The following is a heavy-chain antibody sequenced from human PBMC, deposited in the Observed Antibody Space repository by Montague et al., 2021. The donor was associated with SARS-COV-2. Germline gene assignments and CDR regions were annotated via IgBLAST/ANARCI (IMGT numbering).Heavy chain of an antibody. J-gene: IGHJ4*02. CDR1: GFTFDDYA. D-gene: IGHD5-24*01. CDR3: AKEDGDNYYFDY. V-gene: IGHV3-9*01. CDR2: ISWNSGSI. Sequence: SLRLSCAASGFTFDDYAMHWVRQAPGKGLEWVSGISWNSGSIGYADSVKGRFTISRDNAKNSLYLQMNSLRAEDTALYYRAKEDGDNYYFDYWGQGTLVTVSS.